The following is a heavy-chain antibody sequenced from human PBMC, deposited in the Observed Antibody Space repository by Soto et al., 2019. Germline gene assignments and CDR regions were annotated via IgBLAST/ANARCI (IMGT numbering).Heavy chain of an antibody. J-gene: IGHJ4*02. CDR3: ASDLNWPNF. D-gene: IGHD1-20*01. CDR1: GFTFSTYF. V-gene: IGHV3-7*01. CDR2: IKPDGSER. Sequence: EVQLVESGGGLVQPGGSLRLSCAASGFTFSTYFMTWVRQAPGKGLEWVATIKPDGSERWYVDSVKGRFTISRDNAKNSLYLEMNSLRAEDTAVYSCASDLNWPNFWGQGSLVAVSS.